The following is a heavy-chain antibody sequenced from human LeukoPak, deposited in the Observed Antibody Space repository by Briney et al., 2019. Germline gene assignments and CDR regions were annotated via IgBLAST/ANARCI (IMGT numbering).Heavy chain of an antibody. D-gene: IGHD3-3*01. CDR1: GFAFSTYS. J-gene: IGHJ4*02. CDR2: ISTSSSII. CDR3: ATDRWGFFNY. Sequence: GGSLRLSCPASGFAFSTYSMNWVREAPGKGLEWVSYISTSSSIIYYADSVKGRFTISRDNAKNSLYLQMNSLRIEDTAFYYCATDRWGFFNYWGQGTLVTVSS. V-gene: IGHV3-48*01.